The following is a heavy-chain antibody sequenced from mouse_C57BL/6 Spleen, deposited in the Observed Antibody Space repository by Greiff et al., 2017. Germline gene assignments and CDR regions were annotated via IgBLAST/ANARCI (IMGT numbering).Heavy chain of an antibody. CDR3: AFYYGNSFAY. V-gene: IGHV1-80*01. J-gene: IGHJ3*01. Sequence: VQLQQSGAELVKPGASVKISCKASGYAFSSYCMNWVKQRPGKGLEWIGQIYPGDGDTNYNGKFKGKATLTADKSSSTAYMQLSSLTSEDSAVYFCAFYYGNSFAYWGQGTLVTVSA. D-gene: IGHD2-1*01. CDR1: GYAFSSYC. CDR2: IYPGDGDT.